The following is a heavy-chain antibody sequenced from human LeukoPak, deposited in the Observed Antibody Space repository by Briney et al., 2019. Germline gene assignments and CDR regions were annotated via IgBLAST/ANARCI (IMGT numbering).Heavy chain of an antibody. D-gene: IGHD3-3*01. CDR2: IRYDGSNK. CDR1: RFTFSSYG. V-gene: IGHV3-30*02. J-gene: IGHJ4*02. Sequence: GGSLRLSCAASRFTFSSYGMHWVRQAPGKGLEWVAFIRYDGSNKYYADSVKGRFTISRDNSKNTLYLQMNSLRAEDTAVYYCAKGNDFWSGYLTDYWGQGTLVTVSS. CDR3: AKGNDFWSGYLTDY.